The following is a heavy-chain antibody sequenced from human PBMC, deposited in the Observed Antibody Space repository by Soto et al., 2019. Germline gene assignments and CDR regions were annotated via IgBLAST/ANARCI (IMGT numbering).Heavy chain of an antibody. D-gene: IGHD3-9*01. CDR2: IYWDDDK. V-gene: IGHV2-5*02. CDR3: AHRFDWYYFDY. CDR1: GFSLTTSEVG. Sequence: QITLKESGPALVKPTQTLTLTCTFSGFSLTTSEVGVGWIRQPPGKALEWLALIYWDDDKRYSPSLRSRLTITKDTSKNQVDLTMTNVDPVDTATYYCAHRFDWYYFDYWGQGTLVTVSS. J-gene: IGHJ4*02.